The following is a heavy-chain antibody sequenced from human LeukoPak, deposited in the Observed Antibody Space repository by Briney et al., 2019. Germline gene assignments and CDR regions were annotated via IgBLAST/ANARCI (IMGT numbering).Heavy chain of an antibody. J-gene: IGHJ4*02. V-gene: IGHV4-4*07. CDR3: ARDPGTGTTAGVFDY. Sequence: KPSETLSLTCTVSGGSISSYYWSWIRQPAGKGLEWIGRIYTSGSTNYNPSLKSRVTISVDTSKNQFSLKLSSVTAADTAVYYCARDPGTGTTAGVFDYWGQGTLVTVSS. CDR2: IYTSGST. CDR1: GGSISSYY. D-gene: IGHD1-7*01.